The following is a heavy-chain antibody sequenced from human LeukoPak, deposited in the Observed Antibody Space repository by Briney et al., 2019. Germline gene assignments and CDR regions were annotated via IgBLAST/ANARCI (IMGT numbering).Heavy chain of an antibody. Sequence: GGSLRLSCAASGFTFSSYGMHWVRQAPGKGLEWVAFIRYDGSNKYYADSVKGRFTIFRDNFKKTMYLQMNSLRAEDTAVYYCAKVASDSAWYIDLWGRGILVSVSS. CDR1: GFTFSSYG. CDR3: AKVASDSAWYIDL. J-gene: IGHJ2*01. CDR2: IRYDGSNK. V-gene: IGHV3-30*02. D-gene: IGHD3-10*01.